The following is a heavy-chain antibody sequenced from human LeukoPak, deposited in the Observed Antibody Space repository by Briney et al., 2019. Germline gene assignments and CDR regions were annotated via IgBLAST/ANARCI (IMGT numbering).Heavy chain of an antibody. CDR3: ARGIRHCSGGSCYFYGMDV. D-gene: IGHD2-15*01. V-gene: IGHV1-2*02. J-gene: IGHJ6*02. CDR2: INPNSGGT. Sequence: GASVKVSCKASGYTFTGYYMHWVRQAPGQGLEWMGWINPNSGGTNYAQKFQGRVTMTRDTSISTAYMELSRLRSDDTAVYYCARGIRHCSGGSCYFYGMDVWGQGTTVTVSS. CDR1: GYTFTGYY.